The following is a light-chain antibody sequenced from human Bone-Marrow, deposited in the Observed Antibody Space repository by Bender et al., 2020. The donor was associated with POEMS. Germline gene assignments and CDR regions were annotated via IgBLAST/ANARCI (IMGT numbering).Light chain of an antibody. CDR2: EVT. CDR1: TSDVGGYNY. Sequence: QSALTQPASVSASPGQSITISCTGTTSDVGGYNYVSWYQQHPGKAPKLLIYEVTNRPSWVSNRFSGSKSGNTASLTISGLQAEDEADYYCCSYAGSSYVFGTGTKVTVL. J-gene: IGLJ1*01. CDR3: CSYAGSSYV. V-gene: IGLV2-14*01.